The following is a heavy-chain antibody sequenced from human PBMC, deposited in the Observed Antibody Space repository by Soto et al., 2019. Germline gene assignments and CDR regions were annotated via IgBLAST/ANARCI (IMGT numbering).Heavy chain of an antibody. Sequence: EVQLVESGGGLAQPGGSLRLSCAASGLTFSSYWMHWVRQAPGKGLVWVSRINSAGSSTSYADSVKGRFTISRDNAKNTLYLHMNSLRAEDTAVYYCALSHTVTTEYWGQGTLVTVSS. J-gene: IGHJ4*02. D-gene: IGHD4-17*01. CDR3: ALSHTVTTEY. V-gene: IGHV3-74*01. CDR1: GLTFSSYW. CDR2: INSAGSST.